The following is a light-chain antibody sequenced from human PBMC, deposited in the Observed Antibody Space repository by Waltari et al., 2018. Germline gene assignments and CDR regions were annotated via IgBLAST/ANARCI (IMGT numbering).Light chain of an antibody. CDR3: CSYAGSYTFV. V-gene: IGLV2-11*01. CDR1: SSYVGDYSY. J-gene: IGLJ2*01. Sequence: QSALTQPRSVSGSPGQSVTISCTGTSSYVGDYSYVSWYQQHPGKAPKLMIYDVSKRPSGVPDRFSGSKSGNTASLTISGLQAEDEADYYCCSYAGSYTFVFGGGTKLTVL. CDR2: DVS.